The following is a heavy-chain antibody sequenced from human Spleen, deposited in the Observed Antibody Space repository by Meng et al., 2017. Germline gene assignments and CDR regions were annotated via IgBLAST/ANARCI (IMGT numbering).Heavy chain of an antibody. CDR3: ARDEGYCSTTACYRDGWFDP. CDR1: GGSVSSYY. CDR2: VYYSGTT. D-gene: IGHD2-2*02. V-gene: IGHV4-59*02. Sequence: GSLRLSCTVSGGSVSSYYWTWIRQPPGKELEWIGYVYYSGTTNYNPSLKSRVSISIDTSKNQFSLKLSSLTAADTAVYFCARDEGYCSTTACYRDGWFDPWGQGTLVTVSS. J-gene: IGHJ5*02.